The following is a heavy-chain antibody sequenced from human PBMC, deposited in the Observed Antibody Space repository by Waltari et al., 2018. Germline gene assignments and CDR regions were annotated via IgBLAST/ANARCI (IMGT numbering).Heavy chain of an antibody. CDR2: IYSGGSST. D-gene: IGHD5-12*01. J-gene: IGHJ4*02. CDR3: AKRAFSGYDSD. CDR1: GFTLSSYA. V-gene: IGHV3-23*03. Sequence: EVQLLESGGGLVQPGGSLRLSCAASGFTLSSYATSWVRQAPGKGLEWVSVIYSGGSSTYYADSVKGRFTISRDNSKNTLYLQMNSLRAEDTAVYYCAKRAFSGYDSDWGQGTLVTVSS.